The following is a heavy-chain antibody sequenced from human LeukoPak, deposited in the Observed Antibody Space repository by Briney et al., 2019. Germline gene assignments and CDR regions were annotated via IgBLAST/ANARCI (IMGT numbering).Heavy chain of an antibody. J-gene: IGHJ4*02. V-gene: IGHV3-30-3*01. Sequence: GGSLRLSCAASGFTFSSYVMHWVRQAPGEGLEWVAVISLDGSNKYYGDSLKGRFTISRDNSKNTLYLQVNSLRGEDMAIYYCARDFGWLSGFDYWGQGTLVTVSS. CDR1: GFTFSSYV. CDR3: ARDFGWLSGFDY. CDR2: ISLDGSNK. D-gene: IGHD3-9*01.